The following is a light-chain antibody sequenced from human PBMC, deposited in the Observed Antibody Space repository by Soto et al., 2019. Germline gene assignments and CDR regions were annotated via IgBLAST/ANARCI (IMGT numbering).Light chain of an antibody. CDR2: GAS. V-gene: IGKV3-20*01. CDR1: QSVSSSY. Sequence: EIVLTQSPGTLSLSPGERATLSCRASQSVSSSYLAWYQQKPGQAPRLLIYGASSRATGIPDRFSGSGSGTDFTLTISRLESEDIAVYYCQMYSSSPLTFGGGTKVDIK. CDR3: QMYSSSPLT. J-gene: IGKJ4*01.